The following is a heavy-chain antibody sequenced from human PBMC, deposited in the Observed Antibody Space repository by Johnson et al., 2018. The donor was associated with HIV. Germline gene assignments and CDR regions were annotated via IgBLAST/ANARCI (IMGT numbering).Heavy chain of an antibody. Sequence: VQLVESGGGLVQPGGSLRLSCEASGFTVSSNYMSWVRQAPGKGLEWVSVIYSGGSTYYADSVKGRFTISRDNSKNTLYLQMNSLRAEDTAVYYCAKEEGIAAAGGAFDIWGQGTMVTVSS. CDR1: GFTVSSNY. V-gene: IGHV3-66*02. J-gene: IGHJ3*02. CDR3: AKEEGIAAAGGAFDI. CDR2: IYSGGST. D-gene: IGHD6-13*01.